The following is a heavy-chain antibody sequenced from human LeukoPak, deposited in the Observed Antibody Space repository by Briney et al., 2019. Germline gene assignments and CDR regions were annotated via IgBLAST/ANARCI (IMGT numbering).Heavy chain of an antibody. Sequence: SETLSLTCSISGDPISTYYWSWIRQTPGKGLEWIGYIYYSGDTNYNPSLKSRVTISVDTSKDQFSLKLSSVTAADTAVYYCARHGVQVDTAMAAAFDIWGQGTMVTVSS. J-gene: IGHJ3*02. D-gene: IGHD5-18*01. CDR1: GDPISTYY. CDR3: ARHGVQVDTAMAAAFDI. V-gene: IGHV4-59*08. CDR2: IYYSGDT.